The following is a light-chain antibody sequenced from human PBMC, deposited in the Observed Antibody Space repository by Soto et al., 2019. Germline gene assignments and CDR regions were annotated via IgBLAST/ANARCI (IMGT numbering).Light chain of an antibody. Sequence: SYELTQPPSVSVAPGQTARITCGGNTIGGKSVHWYQQKPGQAPVLVVYDDTDRPSGIPERFSGSNSGNTATLTISSVEAGDEADYYCQVWDTSSDRSYVFGTGAQFTVL. CDR1: TIGGKS. CDR2: DDT. CDR3: QVWDTSSDRSYV. J-gene: IGLJ1*01. V-gene: IGLV3-21*02.